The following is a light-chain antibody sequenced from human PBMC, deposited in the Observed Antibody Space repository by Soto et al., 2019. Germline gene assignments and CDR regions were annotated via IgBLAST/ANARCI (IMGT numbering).Light chain of an antibody. Sequence: DIQLTQSPSFLSASVGDRVTITCRASQGISSYLAWYHQKPGKAPKLLIYAASTLQSGVPSTFSGNGSGTELALTISSLQPEDFATYYCQQLNSYPRTFGQWTKVEIK. J-gene: IGKJ1*01. CDR1: QGISSY. CDR2: AAS. CDR3: QQLNSYPRT. V-gene: IGKV1-9*01.